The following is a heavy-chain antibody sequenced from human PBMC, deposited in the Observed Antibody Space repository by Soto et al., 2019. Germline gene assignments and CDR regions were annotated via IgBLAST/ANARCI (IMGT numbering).Heavy chain of an antibody. D-gene: IGHD6-13*01. CDR1: GFTFSNAW. CDR2: IKSKTDGGTT. V-gene: IGHV3-15*01. J-gene: IGHJ6*04. Sequence: GGSLRLSCAASGFTFSNAWMSWVRQAPGKGLEWVGRIKSKTDGGTTDYAAPVKGRFTISRDDSKNTLYLQMNSLKTEDTAVYYCTTDSRIIAAAGTWYYYYYGIDVCGKGTTVTVSS. CDR3: TTDSRIIAAAGTWYYYYYGIDV.